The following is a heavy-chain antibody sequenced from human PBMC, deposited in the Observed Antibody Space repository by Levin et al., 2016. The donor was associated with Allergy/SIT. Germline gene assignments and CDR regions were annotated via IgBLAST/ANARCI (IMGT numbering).Heavy chain of an antibody. D-gene: IGHD1-26*01. V-gene: IGHV4-34*01. J-gene: IGHJ4*02. Sequence: WIRQPPGKGLEWIGEINHSGSTNYNPSLKSRVTISVDTSKNQFSLKLSSVTAADTAVYYCARLNSRSVGAIPSGDYWGQGTLVTVSS. CDR3: ARLNSRSVGAIPSGDY. CDR2: INHSGST.